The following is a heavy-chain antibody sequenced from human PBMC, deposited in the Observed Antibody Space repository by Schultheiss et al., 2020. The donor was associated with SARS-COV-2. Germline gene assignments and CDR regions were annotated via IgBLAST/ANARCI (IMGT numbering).Heavy chain of an antibody. D-gene: IGHD2-15*01. V-gene: IGHV4-38-2*01. J-gene: IGHJ4*02. CDR3: ARTGYCSGGRCFMGLDFGAGY. CDR1: GYSISDGYY. CDR2: IFHSGIT. Sequence: SETLSLTCGVSGYSISDGYYWGWIRQPPGKGLEWIGSIFHSGITYHNPSLKSRVTISVDTSKNQFSLKLRSVTAADTAVYYCARTGYCSGGRCFMGLDFGAGYWGQGALVTVSS.